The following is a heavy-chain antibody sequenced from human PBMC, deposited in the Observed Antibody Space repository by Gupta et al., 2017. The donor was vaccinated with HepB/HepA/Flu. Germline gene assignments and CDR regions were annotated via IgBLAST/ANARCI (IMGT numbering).Heavy chain of an antibody. V-gene: IGHV3-23*01. CDR1: GFPFRTSA. Sequence: EVQLSESGGGLVQPGGSLRLPCAASGFPFRTSAMSLVRNAPGKCLEWVSSISNSGGGTYYADSLKGRCTISRDNSKNTLNLQMNSLRAEDTAVYYCAQSVVDGSLPRLRYFANWGQGTLVTVSS. D-gene: IGHD2-15*01. CDR3: AQSVVDGSLPRLRYFAN. CDR2: ISNSGGGT. J-gene: IGHJ4*02.